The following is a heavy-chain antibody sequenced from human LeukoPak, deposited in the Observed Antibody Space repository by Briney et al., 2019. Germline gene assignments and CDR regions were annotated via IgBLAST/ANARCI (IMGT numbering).Heavy chain of an antibody. D-gene: IGHD4-17*01. J-gene: IGHJ4*02. Sequence: ASVKVSCKASGGAFSNYAISWVRQAPGRGLEWMGGIIPIFGTANYAQRFEGRVTITADESTSTAYMELSSLRSEDTAVYYCAKGYGDYVLGPFDYWGQGTLVTVSS. CDR3: AKGYGDYVLGPFDY. CDR2: IIPIFGTA. CDR1: GGAFSNYA. V-gene: IGHV1-69*13.